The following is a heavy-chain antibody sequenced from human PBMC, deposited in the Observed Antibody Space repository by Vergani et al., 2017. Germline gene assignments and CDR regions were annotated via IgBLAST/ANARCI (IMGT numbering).Heavy chain of an antibody. CDR3: TTAWGLYYLHGEYCQY. V-gene: IGHV3-23*04. D-gene: IGHD3-10*01. Sequence: EVQLVESGGGLVQPGGSRRLSCAGAGFTFDTYTMAYVRQAPGKGLEWVATISSGGGDIFYADSVKGRFTISRDNSKNTLFLQMNSLKDEDTAVYYCTTAWGLYYLHGEYCQYRGRGSLDSDSS. J-gene: IGHJ2*01. CDR2: ISSGGGDI. CDR1: GFTFDTYT.